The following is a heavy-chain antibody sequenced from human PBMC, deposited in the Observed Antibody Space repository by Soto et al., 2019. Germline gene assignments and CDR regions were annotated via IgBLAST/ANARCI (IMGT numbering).Heavy chain of an antibody. Sequence: QVQLVEYGGAVVQPGRSLRLSCAASGFTFSSYAMHWVRQAPGKGLEWVAVISYDGTNKYYGDSVKGQFTISRDNSKNTKYLQMNSVGAEGTAVYYFTRAIAIFAVGSPPDYWRQGTLFTVSS. CDR2: ISYDGTNK. V-gene: IGHV3-33*05. CDR3: TRAIAIFAVGSPPDY. J-gene: IGHJ4*02. CDR1: GFTFSSYA. D-gene: IGHD3-3*01.